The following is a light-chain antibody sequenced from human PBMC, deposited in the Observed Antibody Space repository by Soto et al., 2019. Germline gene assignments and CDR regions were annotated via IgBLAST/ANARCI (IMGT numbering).Light chain of an antibody. CDR2: EAS. CDR1: QTVYNW. J-gene: IGKJ2*01. CDR3: QQYSSYSPYT. Sequence: DIQMTQSPSTLSASVGYRVTITFRASQTVYNWLAWYQQKPGKAPKLLIYEASTLQSGVPSRFSGSGSGKEFTLAISRLQPDDFAIYYCQQYSSYSPYTFGQGTKVDIK. V-gene: IGKV1-5*03.